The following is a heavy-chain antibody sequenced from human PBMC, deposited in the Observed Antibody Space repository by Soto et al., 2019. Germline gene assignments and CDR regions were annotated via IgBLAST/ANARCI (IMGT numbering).Heavy chain of an antibody. CDR1: GFTFSSYA. J-gene: IGHJ4*02. V-gene: IGHV3-23*01. CDR3: AKALKYYDSSDLYYFDY. D-gene: IGHD3-22*01. Sequence: PGGSLRLSCAASGFTFSSYAMSWVRQAPGKGLEWVSAISGSGGSTYYADSVKGRFTISRDNSKNTLYLQMNSLRAEDTAVYYCAKALKYYDSSDLYYFDYWGQGTLVTVSS. CDR2: ISGSGGST.